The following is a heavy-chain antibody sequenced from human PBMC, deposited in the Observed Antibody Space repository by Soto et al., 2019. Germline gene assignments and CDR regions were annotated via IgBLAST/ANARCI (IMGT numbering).Heavy chain of an antibody. V-gene: IGHV4-34*01. Sequence: QVQLQQWGAGLLKPSETLSLKCAVTGGSLSGYYWSWIRQPPGKGLEWIGEVKDGGHTNYSPSLRGRVTISSGTSNNQFSLRLNSVTAADTGVYYCARGQEGVVATHWDHGSLVTVSS. D-gene: IGHD5-12*01. CDR3: ARGQEGVVATH. J-gene: IGHJ4*01. CDR1: GGSLSGYY. CDR2: VKDGGHT.